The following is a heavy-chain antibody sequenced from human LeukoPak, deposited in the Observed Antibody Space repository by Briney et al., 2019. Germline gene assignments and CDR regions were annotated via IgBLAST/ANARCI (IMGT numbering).Heavy chain of an antibody. D-gene: IGHD6-13*01. CDR1: GGSFSVYY. CDR3: ARSTSQPYSSSWYGDDY. CDR2: INHSGST. J-gene: IGHJ4*02. V-gene: IGHV4-34*01. Sequence: SETLSLTCAVYGGSFSVYYWSWIRQPPGKGLEWIGEINHSGSTNYNPSLKSRVTISVDTSKNQFSLKLSSVTAADTAVYYCARSTSQPYSSSWYGDDYWGQGTLVTVSS.